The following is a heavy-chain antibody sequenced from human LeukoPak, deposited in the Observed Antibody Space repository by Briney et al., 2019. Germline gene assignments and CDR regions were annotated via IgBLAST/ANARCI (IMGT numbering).Heavy chain of an antibody. CDR1: GGSISSSSYY. J-gene: IGHJ4*02. V-gene: IGHV4-39*01. Sequence: SETPSLTCTVSGGSISSSSYYWGWIRQPPGKGLEWIGSIYYSGSTYYNPSLKSRVTISVDTSKNQFSLKLSSVTAADTAVYYCARLRGQLVGGWGQGTLVTVSS. D-gene: IGHD6-6*01. CDR2: IYYSGST. CDR3: ARLRGQLVGG.